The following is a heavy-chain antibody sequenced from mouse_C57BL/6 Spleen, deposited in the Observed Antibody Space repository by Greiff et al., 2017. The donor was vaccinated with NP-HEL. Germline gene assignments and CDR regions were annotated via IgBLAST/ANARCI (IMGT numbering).Heavy chain of an antibody. J-gene: IGHJ2*01. CDR2: IDPENGDT. D-gene: IGHD1-1*01. V-gene: IGHV14-4*01. CDR3: TTPTGY. Sequence: VQLKQSGAELVRPGASVKLSCTASGFNIKDDYMHWVKQRPEQGLEWIGWIDPENGDTEYASKFQGKATITADTSSNTAYLQLSSLTTEDTSVYYCTTPTGYWGQGTTLTVSS. CDR1: GFNIKDDY.